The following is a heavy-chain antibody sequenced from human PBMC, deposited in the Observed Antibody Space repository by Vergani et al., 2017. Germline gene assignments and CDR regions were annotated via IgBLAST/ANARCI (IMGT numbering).Heavy chain of an antibody. V-gene: IGHV1-18*01. J-gene: IGHJ5*02. CDR3: ARARARSYDLWSGSPINWFDP. D-gene: IGHD3-3*01. CDR1: GYTFTSYG. CDR2: ISAYNGNT. Sequence: QVQLVQSGAEVKKPGASVKVSCKASGYTFTSYGISWVRQAPGQGLEWMGWISAYNGNTNYAQKLQGRVTMTTDTSTSTAYMELRSLRSDDTAVYYCARARARSYDLWSGSPINWFDPWGQGTLVTVSS.